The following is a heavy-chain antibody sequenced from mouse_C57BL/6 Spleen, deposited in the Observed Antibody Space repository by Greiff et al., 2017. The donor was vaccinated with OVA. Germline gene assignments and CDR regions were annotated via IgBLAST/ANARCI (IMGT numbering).Heavy chain of an antibody. V-gene: IGHV3-6*01. J-gene: IGHJ4*01. CDR2: ISYDGSN. Sequence: EVKLMESGPGLVKPSQSLSLTCSVTGYSITSGYYWNWIRQFPGNKLEWMGYISYDGSNNYNPSLKNRISITRDTSKNQFFLKLNSVTTEDTATYYCAGGYYGSSYPYAMDYWGQGTSVTVSS. D-gene: IGHD1-1*01. CDR3: AGGYYGSSYPYAMDY. CDR1: GYSITSGYY.